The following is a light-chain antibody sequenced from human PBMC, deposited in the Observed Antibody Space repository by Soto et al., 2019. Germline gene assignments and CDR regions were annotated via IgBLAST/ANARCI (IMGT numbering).Light chain of an antibody. CDR3: SAYTSTSTYV. CDR2: DVS. J-gene: IGLJ1*01. V-gene: IGLV2-18*02. CDR1: SSDVGSYSR. Sequence: QSVLTQPPSVSGSPGQSVTISCTGTSSDVGSYSRVSWYQQPPGTAPKLMIYDVSNRPSGVPDRFSGSKSGHTASLTISGLQVEDEADYYCSAYTSTSTYVFGTGTKVTGL.